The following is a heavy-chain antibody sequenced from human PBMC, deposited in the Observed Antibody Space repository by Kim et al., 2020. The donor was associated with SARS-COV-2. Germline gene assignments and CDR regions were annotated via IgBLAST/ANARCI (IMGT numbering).Heavy chain of an antibody. V-gene: IGHV3-23*01. D-gene: IGHD2-2*02. CDR2: ISGSGGST. Sequence: GGSLRLSCAASGFTFSSDAMSCVRQAPGKGLEWVSAISGSGGSTYYADSVKGRFTISRDNSKNTLYLQMNSLRAEDTAVYYCAKRGPYIVVVPAAIPYYYSGMDVWGQGTTVTVSS. CDR3: AKRGPYIVVVPAAIPYYYSGMDV. CDR1: GFTFSSDA. J-gene: IGHJ6*02.